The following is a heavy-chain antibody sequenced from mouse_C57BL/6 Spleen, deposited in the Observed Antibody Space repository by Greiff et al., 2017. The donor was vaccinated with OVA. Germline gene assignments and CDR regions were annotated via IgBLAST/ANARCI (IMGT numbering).Heavy chain of an antibody. CDR1: GYSITSGYY. CDR3: ARAGTGAFAY. Sequence: DVQLQESGPGLVKPSQSLSLTCSVTGYSITSGYYWNWIRQLPGNQLEWMGNIRYDGSTNYNPYLKNRISITSDTSNNQLFLKLTSVTTEDTATDCCARAGTGAFAYWGQGTLVTVSA. J-gene: IGHJ3*01. CDR2: IRYDGST. V-gene: IGHV3-6*01. D-gene: IGHD4-1*01.